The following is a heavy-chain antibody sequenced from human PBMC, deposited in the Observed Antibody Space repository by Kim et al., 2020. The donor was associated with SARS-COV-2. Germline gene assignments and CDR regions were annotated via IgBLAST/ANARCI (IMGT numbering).Heavy chain of an antibody. Sequence: GGSLRLSCAASGFTFSSYAMSWVRQAPGKGLEWVSAISGSGGSTYYADSVKGRFTISRDNSKNTLYLQMNSLRAEDTAVYYCAKASVLRYFDWLLRGDYFDYWGQGTLVTVSS. CDR2: ISGSGGST. CDR1: GFTFSSYA. D-gene: IGHD3-9*01. J-gene: IGHJ4*02. V-gene: IGHV3-23*01. CDR3: AKASVLRYFDWLLRGDYFDY.